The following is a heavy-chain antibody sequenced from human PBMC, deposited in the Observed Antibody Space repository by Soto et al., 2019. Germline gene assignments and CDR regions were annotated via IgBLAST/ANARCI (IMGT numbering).Heavy chain of an antibody. V-gene: IGHV3-30-3*01. CDR1: GFTFSSYA. CDR3: ARDETEWLGPFDY. J-gene: IGHJ4*02. Sequence: QVQLVESGGGVVQPGRSLRLSCAASGFTFSSYAMHWVRQAPGKGLEWVAVISNDGSNKYYADSVKGRVTISRDNSKNTLYLQMNSLRAEDTAVYYCARDETEWLGPFDYWGQGTLVTVSS. D-gene: IGHD6-19*01. CDR2: ISNDGSNK.